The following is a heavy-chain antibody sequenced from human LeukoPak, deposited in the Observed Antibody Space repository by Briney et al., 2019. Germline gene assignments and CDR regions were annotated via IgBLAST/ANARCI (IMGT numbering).Heavy chain of an antibody. CDR2: IYYSGST. D-gene: IGHD4-17*01. J-gene: IGHJ4*02. CDR1: GGSISSYY. CDR3: ARHRSSSGDLDY. Sequence: SETLSLTCTVSGGSISSYYWSWIRQPPGKGLEWIGYIYYSGSTNYNPSLKSRVTISVDTSKNQFSLKLSSVTAADTAVHYCARHRSSSGDLDYWGQGTLVTVSS. V-gene: IGHV4-59*08.